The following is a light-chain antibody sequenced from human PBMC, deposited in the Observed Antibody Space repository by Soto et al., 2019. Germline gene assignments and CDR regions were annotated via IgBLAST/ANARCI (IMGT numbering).Light chain of an antibody. CDR1: QSISSW. J-gene: IGKJ1*01. CDR2: KAS. CDR3: QHYNSYSEA. V-gene: IGKV1-5*03. Sequence: IQLNQSPSTLSASFGDRVTITCRASQSISSWLAWYQQKPGKAPKLLIYKASTLKSGVPSRFSGSGSGTEFTLTISSLQPDDFATYYCQHYNSYSEAFGQGTKVDVK.